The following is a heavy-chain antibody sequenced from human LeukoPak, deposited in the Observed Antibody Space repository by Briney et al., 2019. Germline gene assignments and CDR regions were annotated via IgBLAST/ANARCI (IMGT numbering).Heavy chain of an antibody. Sequence: GGSLRLSCAASGFTFSSYEMNWVRQAPGKGLEWVSYISSSGSTIYYADPVKGRFTISRDNAKNSLYLQMNSLRAEDTAVYYCALMVVVVAADNDAFDIWGQGTMVTVSS. CDR1: GFTFSSYE. V-gene: IGHV3-48*03. D-gene: IGHD2-15*01. CDR2: ISSSGSTI. J-gene: IGHJ3*02. CDR3: ALMVVVVAADNDAFDI.